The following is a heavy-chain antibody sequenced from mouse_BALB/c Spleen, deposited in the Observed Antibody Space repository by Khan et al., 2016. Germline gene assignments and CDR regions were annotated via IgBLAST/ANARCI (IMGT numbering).Heavy chain of an antibody. V-gene: IGHV10S3*01. CDR3: VRELWFAY. CDR2: IRSKSNNYAT. CDR1: GFTFNTNA. J-gene: IGHJ3*01. Sequence: EVQLVETGGGLVQPKGSLKLSCAASGFTFNTNAMNWVRQAPGKGLEWVARIRSKSNNYATYYADSVKDRFTISRDDSQSMLYLQMNNLKTEDTAMYYCVRELWFAYWGQGTLVTVSA.